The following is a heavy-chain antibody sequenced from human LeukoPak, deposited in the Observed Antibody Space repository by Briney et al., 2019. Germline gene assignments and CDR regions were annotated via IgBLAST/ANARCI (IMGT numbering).Heavy chain of an antibody. J-gene: IGHJ6*03. CDR2: IYYSGST. CDR3: ARGLRIWGYYMDV. CDR1: GGSISSYY. D-gene: IGHD2-15*01. V-gene: IGHV4-59*12. Sequence: PSETLSLTCTVSGGSISSYYWSWIRQPPGKGLEWIGYIYYSGSTNYNPSLKSRVTISVDTSKNQFSLKLSSVTAADTAVYYCARGLRIWGYYMDVWGKGTTVTVSS.